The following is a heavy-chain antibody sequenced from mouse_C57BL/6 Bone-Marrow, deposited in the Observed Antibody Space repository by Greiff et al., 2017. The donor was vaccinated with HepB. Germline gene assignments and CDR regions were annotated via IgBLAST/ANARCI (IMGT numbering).Heavy chain of an antibody. V-gene: IGHV5-6*01. CDR3: ARHGGLRRPFAY. CDR2: ISSGGSYT. Sequence: EVKPMESGGDLVKPGGSLKLSCAASGFTFSSYGMSWVRQTPDKRLEWVATISSGGSYTYYPDSVKGRFTISRDNAKNTLYLQMSSLKSEDTAMYYCARHGGLRRPFAYWGQGTLVTVSA. CDR1: GFTFSSYG. J-gene: IGHJ3*01. D-gene: IGHD2-4*01.